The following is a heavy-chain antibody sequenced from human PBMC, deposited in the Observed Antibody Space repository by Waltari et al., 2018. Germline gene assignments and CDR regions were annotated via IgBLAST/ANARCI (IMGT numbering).Heavy chain of an antibody. D-gene: IGHD3-16*01. Sequence: EVQLVESGGGLIQPGGSLRLSCAASGFTVSSNYMTWVRQAPGKGMEWVSVIYGGGSTYYEDSVKGRFTIARDNSKNTLYLQMNSLRAEDTAVDYCARGGGPNWFDPWGQGTLVTVSS. J-gene: IGHJ5*02. V-gene: IGHV3-53*01. CDR2: IYGGGST. CDR1: GFTVSSNY. CDR3: ARGGGPNWFDP.